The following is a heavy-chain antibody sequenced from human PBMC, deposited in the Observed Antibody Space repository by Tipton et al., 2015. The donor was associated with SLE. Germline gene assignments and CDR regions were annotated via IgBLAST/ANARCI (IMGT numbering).Heavy chain of an antibody. V-gene: IGHV4-59*08. CDR2: IYYTGSS. CDR3: ATNGHGETYEFFTEYLRH. J-gene: IGHJ1*01. D-gene: IGHD5-12*01. Sequence: GLVKPSETLSLTCTVSGGSMNDYYWSWIRQPPGKGLEWIGYIYYTGSSNHNPSLKGRVTMSVDTSKNHFSLKLNSVTAADTAVYYCATNGHGETYEFFTEYLRHWGQGTLVTVSS. CDR1: GGSMNDYY.